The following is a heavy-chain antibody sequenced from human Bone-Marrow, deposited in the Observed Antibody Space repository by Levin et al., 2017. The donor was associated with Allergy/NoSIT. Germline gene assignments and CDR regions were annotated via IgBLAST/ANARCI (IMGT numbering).Heavy chain of an antibody. CDR1: GYTFTSYY. CDR2: INPSGGST. Sequence: GESLKISCKASGYTFTSYYMHWVRQAPGQGLEWMGIINPSGGSTSYAQKFQGRVTMTRDTSTSTVYMELSSLRSEDTAVYYCARSIIVTLDYWGQGTLVTVSS. CDR3: ARSIIVTLDY. J-gene: IGHJ4*02. V-gene: IGHV1-46*01. D-gene: IGHD2/OR15-2a*01.